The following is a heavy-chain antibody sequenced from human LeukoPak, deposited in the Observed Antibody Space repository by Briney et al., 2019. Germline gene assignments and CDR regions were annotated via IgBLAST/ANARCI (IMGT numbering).Heavy chain of an antibody. V-gene: IGHV3-23*01. Sequence: GSLPLSCAASGFTFSSYAMSWLRQARGKGLEGVSAISGSGGSTYYADSVKGRFSISRDNSKNTLYLQMNSLRAEGTAVYYCAKGGIAAGSYAFLIWGQGTMVTVSS. J-gene: IGHJ3*02. CDR1: GFTFSSYA. CDR3: AKGGIAAGSYAFLI. CDR2: ISGSGGST. D-gene: IGHD6-25*01.